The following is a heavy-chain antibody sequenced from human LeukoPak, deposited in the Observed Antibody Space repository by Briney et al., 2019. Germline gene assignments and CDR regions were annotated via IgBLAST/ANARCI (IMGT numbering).Heavy chain of an antibody. CDR2: ISSSSSTI. V-gene: IGHV3-48*04. D-gene: IGHD6-19*01. CDR3: ASDGRIAVAGTGLGY. CDR1: GFTFSSYS. Sequence: GGSLRLSCAASGFTFSSYSMNWVRQAPGKGLEWVSYISSSSSTIYYADSVKGRFTISRDNAKNSLYLQMNSLRAEDTAVYYCASDGRIAVAGTGLGYWGQGALVTVSS. J-gene: IGHJ4*02.